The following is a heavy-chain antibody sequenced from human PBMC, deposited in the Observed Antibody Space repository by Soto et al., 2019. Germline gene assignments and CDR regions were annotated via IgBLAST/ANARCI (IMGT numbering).Heavy chain of an antibody. CDR1: GFTFSSYD. Sequence: PGGSLRLSCAASGFTFSSYDMHWVRQATGKGLEWVSAIGTAGDTYYPGSVKGRFTISRENAKNSLCLQMNSLRAEDTAVYYCARELVVPAAMPLTYYYYYGMDVWGQGTTVTVSS. V-gene: IGHV3-13*01. D-gene: IGHD2-2*01. CDR2: IGTAGDT. CDR3: ARELVVPAAMPLTYYYYYGMDV. J-gene: IGHJ6*02.